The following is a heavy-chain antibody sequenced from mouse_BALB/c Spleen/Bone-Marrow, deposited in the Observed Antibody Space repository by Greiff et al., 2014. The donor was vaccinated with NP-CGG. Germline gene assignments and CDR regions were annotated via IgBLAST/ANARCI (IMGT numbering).Heavy chain of an antibody. CDR1: GFTFSSFG. CDR2: INSNGGFT. D-gene: IGHD2-4*01. Sequence: VQLKESGGGLVQPGGSLKLSCAASGFTFSSFGMSWVRQTPDKRLEFVANINSNGGFTYYADSVKGRFTISRDNAMNTLYLQMRSLKSEDTAIYYCSRGVDYSSWFAYWGQGTLVTVSA. J-gene: IGHJ3*01. V-gene: IGHV5-6-3*01. CDR3: SRGVDYSSWFAY.